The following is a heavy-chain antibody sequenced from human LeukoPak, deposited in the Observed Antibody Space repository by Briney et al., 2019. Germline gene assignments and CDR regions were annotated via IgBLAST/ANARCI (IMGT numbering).Heavy chain of an antibody. Sequence: GGSLRLSCAASGFTFNNYGIHWVRQAPGKGLEWVSYISSSSSTIYYADSVKGRFTISRDNAKNSLYLQMNSLRAEDTAVYYCARGYDFWSGYYFDYWGQGTLVTVSS. CDR2: ISSSSSTI. D-gene: IGHD3-3*01. J-gene: IGHJ4*02. V-gene: IGHV3-48*01. CDR3: ARGYDFWSGYYFDY. CDR1: GFTFNNYG.